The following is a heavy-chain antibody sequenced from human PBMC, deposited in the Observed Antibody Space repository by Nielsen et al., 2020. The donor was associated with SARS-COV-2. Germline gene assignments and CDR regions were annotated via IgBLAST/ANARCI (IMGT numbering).Heavy chain of an antibody. J-gene: IGHJ6*02. CDR1: GFTFSSYG. CDR3: ARDLSAARPIGYYYYGMDV. V-gene: IGHV3-30*03. CDR2: ISYDGSNK. Sequence: GESLKISCAASGFTFSSYGMHWVRQAPGKGLEWVAVISYDGSNKYYADSVKGRFTISRDNSKNTLYLQMNSLRAEDTAVYYCARDLSAARPIGYYYYGMDVWGQGTTVTVSS. D-gene: IGHD6-6*01.